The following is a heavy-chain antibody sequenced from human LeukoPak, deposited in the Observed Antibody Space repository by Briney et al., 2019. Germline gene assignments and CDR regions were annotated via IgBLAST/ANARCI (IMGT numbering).Heavy chain of an antibody. J-gene: IGHJ4*02. CDR3: ARRKLWLLWLDY. V-gene: IGHV3-7*01. CDR1: GFTFSNYW. D-gene: IGHD5-18*01. Sequence: PGGSLRLSCAASGFTFSNYWMSWVRQAPGKGLEWVANIKQDGSEKYYVDSVKGRFTISRDNAKNSLYLQMNSLRAEDTAVYYCARRKLWLLWLDYWGQGTLVTVSS. CDR2: IKQDGSEK.